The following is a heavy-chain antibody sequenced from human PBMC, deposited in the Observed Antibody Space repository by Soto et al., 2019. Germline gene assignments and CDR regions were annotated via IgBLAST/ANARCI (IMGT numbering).Heavy chain of an antibody. CDR2: IKQDESEI. V-gene: IGHV3-7*01. J-gene: IGHJ4*02. CDR3: ARLLYSSGWHQDY. Sequence: EVQLVESGGGLVQPGGSLRLSCAASGFTFSSYWMSWVRQAPGKGREWVANIKQDESEIYYVDSLKGRFTISRDNAKNSLYLQMNSLRAEDTAMYYCARLLYSSGWHQDYWGQGTLVTVSS. D-gene: IGHD6-19*01. CDR1: GFTFSSYW.